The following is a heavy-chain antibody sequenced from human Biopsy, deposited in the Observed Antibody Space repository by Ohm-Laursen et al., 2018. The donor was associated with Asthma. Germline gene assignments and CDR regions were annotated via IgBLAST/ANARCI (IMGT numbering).Heavy chain of an antibody. D-gene: IGHD6-19*01. CDR2: IMTVFGTT. CDR1: GGTFSNFD. Sequence: SVQVSCKAPGGTFSNFDISWLRQAPGQGLEWLGGIMTVFGTTNYAQKFQGRVTITADESTSTPYMEVTSLRSEDTAIYYCARCQVGYSSGWSLLLKKIYYSGMDVWGQGTAVTVSS. J-gene: IGHJ6*02. CDR3: ARCQVGYSSGWSLLLKKIYYSGMDV. V-gene: IGHV1-69*13.